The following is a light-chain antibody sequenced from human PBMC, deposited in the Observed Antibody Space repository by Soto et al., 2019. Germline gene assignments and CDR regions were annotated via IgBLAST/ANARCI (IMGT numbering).Light chain of an antibody. J-gene: IGLJ2*01. V-gene: IGLV2-14*01. Sequence: QSVLTQPASVSGSPGQSITISCTGTSSDVGGYNYVSRYQQHPGKAPTLMIYEVTYRPSGVSNRFSGSKSGNTASLTISGLQAEDEADYYCRSYSSSSIRVFGGGTTLTVL. CDR2: EVT. CDR3: RSYSSSSIRV. CDR1: SSDVGGYNY.